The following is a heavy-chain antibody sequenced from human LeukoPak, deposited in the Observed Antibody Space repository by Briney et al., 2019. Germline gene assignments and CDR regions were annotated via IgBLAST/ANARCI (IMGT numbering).Heavy chain of an antibody. V-gene: IGHV3-30-3*01. CDR3: ARDLRDGYNFEFGY. D-gene: IGHD5-24*01. J-gene: IGHJ4*02. CDR1: GFTFSSYA. Sequence: TGGSLRLSCAASGFTFSSYAMHWVRQAPGKGLEWVAVISYDGSNKYYADSVKGRFTISRDNSKNTLYLQMNSLRAEDTAVYHCARDLRDGYNFEFGYWGQGTLVTVSS. CDR2: ISYDGSNK.